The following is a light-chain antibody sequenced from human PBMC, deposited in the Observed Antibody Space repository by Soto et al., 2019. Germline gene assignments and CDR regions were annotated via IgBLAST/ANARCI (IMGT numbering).Light chain of an antibody. CDR1: QTVLHSSNNKNY. J-gene: IGKJ1*01. Sequence: DIVMTQSPDSLAVSLGERATINCKSSQTVLHSSNNKNYLAWYQQRPGQPPKLLIYWASTRESGVPDRFSGRGLAIDLTLSLDTLQAEDGAVYSWQPSCISPWTFGQGTKVEIK. CDR3: QPSCISPWT. CDR2: WAS. V-gene: IGKV4-1*01.